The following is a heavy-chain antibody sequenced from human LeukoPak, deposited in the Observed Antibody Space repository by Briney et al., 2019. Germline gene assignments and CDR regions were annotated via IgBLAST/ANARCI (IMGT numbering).Heavy chain of an antibody. CDR3: ARLGRVVVPAASAYYGMDV. CDR2: IYYSGST. Sequence: SETLSLTCNVSGDSISSYYWSWIRQPPGKGLEWIGYIYYSGSTNYNPSLKSRVTISVDTSKNQFSLKLSSVTAADTAVYYCARLGRVVVPAASAYYGMDVWGQGTTVTVSS. CDR1: GDSISSYY. V-gene: IGHV4-59*08. J-gene: IGHJ6*02. D-gene: IGHD2-2*01.